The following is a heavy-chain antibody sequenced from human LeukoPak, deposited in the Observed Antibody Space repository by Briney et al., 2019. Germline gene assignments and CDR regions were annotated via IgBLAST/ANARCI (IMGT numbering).Heavy chain of an antibody. J-gene: IGHJ3*02. CDR2: ISYIGST. CDR3: ARDLVTVTKGFDI. V-gene: IGHV4-59*11. CDR1: ADSFSSHY. Sequence: SETLSLNCAVSADSFSSHYWTWIRKPPGKGLEWIGYISYIGSTNYNPSLKSRVTISIDTSKNQFSLKLSSVTAADTAVYYCARDLVTVTKGFDIWGQGTMVSVSS. D-gene: IGHD4-17*01.